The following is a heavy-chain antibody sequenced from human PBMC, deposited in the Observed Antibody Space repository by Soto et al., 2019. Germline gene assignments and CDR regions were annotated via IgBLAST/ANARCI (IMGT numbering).Heavy chain of an antibody. CDR1: GGSISSSSYY. Sequence: SETLSPTCPVSGGSISSSSYYWGWIRQPPWKGLEWIGPIYYSGSTYYNASLNSRVTISVDTSQNQFSLKLRSVTAADTAVYYCASQPAPSIWASYFDYWGQGXLVTVSS. D-gene: IGHD7-27*01. CDR3: ASQPAPSIWASYFDY. CDR2: IYYSGST. J-gene: IGHJ4*02. V-gene: IGHV4-39*01.